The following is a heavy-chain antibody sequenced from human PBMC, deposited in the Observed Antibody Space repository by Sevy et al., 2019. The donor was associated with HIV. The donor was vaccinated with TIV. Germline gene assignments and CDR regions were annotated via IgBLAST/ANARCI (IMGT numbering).Heavy chain of an antibody. J-gene: IGHJ6*03. Sequence: GGSLRLSCAASGFTFSSYGMHWVRQAPGKGLAWVAVIWYDGSNKYYADSVKGRFTISRDNSKNTLYLQMNSLRAEDTAVYYCARGAGNYYYYYMDVWGKRTTVTVSS. CDR3: ARGAGNYYYYYMDV. CDR1: GFTFSSYG. CDR2: IWYDGSNK. V-gene: IGHV3-33*01.